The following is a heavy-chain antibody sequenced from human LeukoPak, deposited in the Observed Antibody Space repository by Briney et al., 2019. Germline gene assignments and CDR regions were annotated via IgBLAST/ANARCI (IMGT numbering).Heavy chain of an antibody. Sequence: PGGSLRLSCAASGFTFSSYGMHWVRQAPGKGLEWVAVIWYDGSNKYYADSVKGRFTISRDNSKNTLYLQMNSLRAEDTAVYYCARDQGSWVFDYWGQGTLVTVSS. J-gene: IGHJ4*02. V-gene: IGHV3-33*01. D-gene: IGHD3-10*01. CDR3: ARDQGSWVFDY. CDR2: IWYDGSNK. CDR1: GFTFSSYG.